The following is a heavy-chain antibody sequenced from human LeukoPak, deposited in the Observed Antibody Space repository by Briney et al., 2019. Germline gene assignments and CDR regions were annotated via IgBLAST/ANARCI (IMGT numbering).Heavy chain of an antibody. Sequence: PSETLSLTCTVSGGSISSYYWSWIRQPPGKGLEWIGYIYTSGSTNYNPSLKSRVTISVDTSKNQFSLKLSSVTAADTAVYYCASHGHDYFDYWGQGTLVTVSS. J-gene: IGHJ4*02. CDR3: ASHGHDYFDY. CDR1: GGSISSYY. V-gene: IGHV4-4*09. CDR2: IYTSGST.